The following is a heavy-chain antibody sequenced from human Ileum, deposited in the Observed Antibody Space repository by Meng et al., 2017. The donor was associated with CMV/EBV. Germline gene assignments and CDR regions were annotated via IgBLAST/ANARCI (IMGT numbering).Heavy chain of an antibody. J-gene: IGHJ4*02. CDR3: AREESVGIAVTGTFDY. CDR1: GDSISSNF. V-gene: IGHV4-4*07. Sequence: QVVLQESGSGLVKPSEPLSLTCTVSGDSISSNFWSWIRQPAGKGLEWIGRIYSSGSTFYNPSLNSRVTMSVDTSKNQFSLSLASVTAADTAIYFCAREESVGIAVTGTFDYWGQGILVTVSS. CDR2: IYSSGST. D-gene: IGHD6-19*01.